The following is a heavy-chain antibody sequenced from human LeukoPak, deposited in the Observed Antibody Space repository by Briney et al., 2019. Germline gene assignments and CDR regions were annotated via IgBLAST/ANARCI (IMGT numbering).Heavy chain of an antibody. CDR1: GFTFSSYA. CDR3: AKFMITFGGVRGAFDI. Sequence: PGGSLRLSCAASGFTFSSYAMSWVRQAPGKGLEWASAISGSGGSTYYADSVKGRFTISRDNSKNTLYLQMNSLRAEDTAVYYCAKFMITFGGVRGAFDIWGQGTMVTVSS. J-gene: IGHJ3*02. CDR2: ISGSGGST. D-gene: IGHD3-16*01. V-gene: IGHV3-23*01.